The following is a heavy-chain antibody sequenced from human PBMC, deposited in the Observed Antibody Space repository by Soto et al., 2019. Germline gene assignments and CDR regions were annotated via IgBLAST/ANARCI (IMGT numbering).Heavy chain of an antibody. J-gene: IGHJ4*02. CDR3: ARSLTYYYETSGYYLGNI. D-gene: IGHD3-22*01. Sequence: QVQLVQSGAEVKKPGSSMKVSCKASGGTFSSYAFSWVRQAPGQGLEWMGGIIPMFDTANYAQKFQDRVTISADESTSTAYMELSSLTSEDTAVYYCARSLTYYYETSGYYLGNIWGQGTLVTVSS. CDR2: IIPMFDTA. CDR1: GGTFSSYA. V-gene: IGHV1-69*01.